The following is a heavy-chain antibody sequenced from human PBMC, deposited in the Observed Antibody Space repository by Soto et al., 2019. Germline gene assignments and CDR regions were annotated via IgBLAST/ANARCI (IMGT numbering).Heavy chain of an antibody. Sequence: GGSLRLYCSASGFTFSSYSMSWVRQAPGKGLEWVSSISGSGGSTYYAYSVKGRLTISRDNSKNTLYLQMNSLRAEETAVYYCAKTGSSGHIEYFKXWGQGPLVTVSX. CDR1: GFTFSSYS. J-gene: IGHJ1*01. CDR3: AKTGSSGHIEYFKX. CDR2: ISGSGGST. V-gene: IGHV3-23*01. D-gene: IGHD3-22*01.